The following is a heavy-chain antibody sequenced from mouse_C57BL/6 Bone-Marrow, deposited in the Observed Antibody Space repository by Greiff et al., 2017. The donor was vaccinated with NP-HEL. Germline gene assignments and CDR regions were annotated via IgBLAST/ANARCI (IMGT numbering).Heavy chain of an antibody. D-gene: IGHD2-2*01. CDR1: GYAFSSSW. J-gene: IGHJ2*01. V-gene: IGHV1-82*01. CDR3: AVGYASDY. CDR2: IYPGDGDT. Sequence: QVTLKVSGPELVKPGASVKISCKASGYAFSSSWMNWVKQRPGKGLEWIGRIYPGDGDTNYNGKFKGKATLTADKSSSTAYMQLSSLTSEDSAVYFCAVGYASDYWGQGTTLTVSS.